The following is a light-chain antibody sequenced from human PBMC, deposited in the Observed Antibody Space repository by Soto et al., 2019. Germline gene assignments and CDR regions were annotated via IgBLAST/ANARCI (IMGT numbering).Light chain of an antibody. CDR1: QSVSKY. CDR3: KQYGGSPQT. CDR2: GAS. V-gene: IGKV3-20*01. Sequence: EIVLTQSPGTLALSPGEGATLSCRASQSVSKYLAWYQQKPGQAPRLLIYGASSRATGIPDSFSGSGSGTDFALTISRLEPEDFAVYYCKQYGGSPQTFGQGTK. J-gene: IGKJ1*01.